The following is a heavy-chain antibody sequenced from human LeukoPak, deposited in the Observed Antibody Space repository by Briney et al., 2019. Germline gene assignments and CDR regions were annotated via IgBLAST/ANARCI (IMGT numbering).Heavy chain of an antibody. V-gene: IGHV4-59*01. J-gene: IGHJ3*02. CDR1: GDSISSYY. CDR3: AREADSSGWYADAFDI. CDR2: IFYSGST. D-gene: IGHD6-19*01. Sequence: PSETLSLTCTVSGDSISSYYWSWIRQPPGEGLEWIGYIFYSGSTNYNPSLKSRVTISVDTSKTQFSLKLSSVTAADTAVYYCAREADSSGWYADAFDIWGQGTMVTVSS.